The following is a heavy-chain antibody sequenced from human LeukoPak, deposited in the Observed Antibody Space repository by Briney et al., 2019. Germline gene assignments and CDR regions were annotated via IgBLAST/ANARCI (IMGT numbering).Heavy chain of an antibody. V-gene: IGHV3-23*01. CDR1: GFIFNNYG. CDR2: ISNDGGGT. CDR3: AKGNSGYFADL. J-gene: IGHJ5*02. D-gene: IGHD3-22*01. Sequence: GGSLRLSCSASGFIFNNYGLMWVRQAPGKGLEWVSAISNDGGGTTYADFVKGRFTISRDNSKNTLPLQMNSLRPEDTALYYCAKGNSGYFADLWGQGTVVTVSS.